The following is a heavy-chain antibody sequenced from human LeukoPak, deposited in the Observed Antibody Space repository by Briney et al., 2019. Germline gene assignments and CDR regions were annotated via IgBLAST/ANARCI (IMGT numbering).Heavy chain of an antibody. Sequence: ASVKVSCKASGYTFTSYYMHWVRQAPGQGLEWMGIINPSGGSTSYAQKFQGRVTMTRDMSTSTVYMEMSSLRSEDTAVYYCARGERGYNYGYGYTEPPFDIWGQGTMVTVSS. J-gene: IGHJ3*02. D-gene: IGHD5-18*01. CDR3: ARGERGYNYGYGYTEPPFDI. CDR2: INPSGGST. CDR1: GYTFTSYY. V-gene: IGHV1-46*01.